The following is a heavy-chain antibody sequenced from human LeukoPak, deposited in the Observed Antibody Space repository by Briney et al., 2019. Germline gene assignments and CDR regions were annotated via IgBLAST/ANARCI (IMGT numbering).Heavy chain of an antibody. CDR2: INHSGST. CDR1: GGSFSGYY. J-gene: IGHJ4*02. CDR3: ARGRELRYFDWLLPGEAFDY. D-gene: IGHD3-9*01. V-gene: IGHV4-34*01. Sequence: SETLSLTCAVYGGSFSGYYWSWIRQPPGKGLEWIGEINHSGSTNYNPSLKSRVTISVDTSKNQFSLKLSSVTAADTDVYYCARGRELRYFDWLLPGEAFDYWGQGTLVTVSS.